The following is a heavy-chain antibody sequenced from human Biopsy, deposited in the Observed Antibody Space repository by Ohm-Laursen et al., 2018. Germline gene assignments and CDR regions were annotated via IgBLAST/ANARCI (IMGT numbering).Heavy chain of an antibody. J-gene: IGHJ4*02. Sequence: SSVKASCKVSGGPFSSYAVTWVRQAPGQGLEWMGGIIGMFGTADYAQRFQGRVTITADESTSTAYMELSSLRSEDTAIYYCAADINVWNVNYWGQGTQVTVSS. CDR3: AADINVWNVNY. CDR1: GGPFSSYA. CDR2: IIGMFGTA. V-gene: IGHV1-69*01. D-gene: IGHD1-1*01.